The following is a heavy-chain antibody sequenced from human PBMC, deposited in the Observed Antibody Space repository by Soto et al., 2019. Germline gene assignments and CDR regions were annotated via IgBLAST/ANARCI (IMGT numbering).Heavy chain of an antibody. CDR2: TSDSSHYI. J-gene: IGHJ4*02. V-gene: IGHV3-21*01. D-gene: IGHD2-15*01. CDR3: ARVRSGGSGYFDY. CDR1: GFTFSIYS. Sequence: GGSLRLSCAASGFTFSIYSMNWARQAPGKGLEWVASTSDSSHYIYYADSVEGRFTVSRDNAKSSLYLQMDSLRAEDTAVYYCARVRSGGSGYFDYWGQGTLVTVSS.